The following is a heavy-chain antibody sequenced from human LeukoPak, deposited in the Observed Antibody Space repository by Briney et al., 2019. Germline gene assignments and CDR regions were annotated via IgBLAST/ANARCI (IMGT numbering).Heavy chain of an antibody. CDR3: AKAPGYSSGWYETDWVPPDY. V-gene: IGHV3-9*01. J-gene: IGHJ4*02. CDR2: ISWNSGSI. CDR1: GFTFDDYA. D-gene: IGHD6-19*01. Sequence: GRSLRLSCAASGFTFDDYAMHWVRQAPGKGLEWVSGISWNSGSIGYADSVKGRFTISRDNSKNTLYLQMNSLRAEDTAVYYCAKAPGYSSGWYETDWVPPDYWGQGTLVTVSS.